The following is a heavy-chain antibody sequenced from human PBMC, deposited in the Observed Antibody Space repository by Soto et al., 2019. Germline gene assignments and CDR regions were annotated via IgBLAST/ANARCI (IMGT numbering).Heavy chain of an antibody. Sequence: QVQLVQSGAEVKKPGASVKVSCKASGYTFISNDINWVRQASGQGLEWMGWMNPNTGGSGYAQDFQGRITMTRDTATSTAYMELTSLRSVDTAVYYCARGGPAAGYDLWGQGTLVTVSP. CDR3: ARGGPAAGYDL. V-gene: IGHV1-8*01. CDR1: GYTFISND. D-gene: IGHD6-13*01. J-gene: IGHJ4*02. CDR2: MNPNTGGS.